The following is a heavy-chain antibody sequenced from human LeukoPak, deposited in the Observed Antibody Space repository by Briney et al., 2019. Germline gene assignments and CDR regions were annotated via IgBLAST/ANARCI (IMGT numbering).Heavy chain of an antibody. J-gene: IGHJ4*02. V-gene: IGHV4-34*01. CDR1: GGSFSGYY. D-gene: IGHD1-7*01. CDR2: INHSGST. Sequence: SETLSLTCAVYGGSFSGYYWSWIRQPPGKGLEWIGEINHSGSTNYNPSLKSRVTISVDTSKNQFSLKLSSVTVADTAVYYCARLVTGTPHVDYWGQGTLVTVSS. CDR3: ARLVTGTPHVDY.